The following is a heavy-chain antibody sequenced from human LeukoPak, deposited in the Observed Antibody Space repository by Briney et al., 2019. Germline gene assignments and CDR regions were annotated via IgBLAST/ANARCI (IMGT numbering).Heavy chain of an antibody. Sequence: GGSLRLSCAASGFTVSSNYMSWVRQAPGKGLGWVSVIYSGGSTYYADSVKGRFTISRDNSKNTLYLQMNSLRAEDTAVYYCARVAAPGFKDYYYGMDVWGQGTTVTVSS. V-gene: IGHV3-53*01. D-gene: IGHD3-3*01. J-gene: IGHJ6*02. CDR1: GFTVSSNY. CDR3: ARVAAPGFKDYYYGMDV. CDR2: IYSGGST.